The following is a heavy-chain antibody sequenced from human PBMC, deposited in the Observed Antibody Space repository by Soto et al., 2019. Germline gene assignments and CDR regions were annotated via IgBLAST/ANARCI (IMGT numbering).Heavy chain of an antibody. CDR3: ARVGGLAARTFDY. Sequence: SETLSLTCTVSGGSISDFYWSWIRQPPGKGLEWIGYIYYSGSTNYNPSLKSRVTISVDTSKNQFSLNVRSMSPADTAVYYCARVGGLAARTFDYWGPGTLVTVSS. V-gene: IGHV4-59*01. J-gene: IGHJ4*02. CDR1: GGSISDFY. CDR2: IYYSGST. D-gene: IGHD6-6*01.